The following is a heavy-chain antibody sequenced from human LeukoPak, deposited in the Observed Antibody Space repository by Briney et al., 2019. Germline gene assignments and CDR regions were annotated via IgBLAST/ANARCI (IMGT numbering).Heavy chain of an antibody. J-gene: IGHJ4*02. V-gene: IGHV3-53*04. CDR1: GFTVSSNY. CDR3: ATGYSSGWYSVSDY. D-gene: IGHD6-19*01. CDR2: IYSGGST. Sequence: GGSLRLSCAASGFTVSSNYMSWVRQAPGEGLEWVAVIYSGGSTYYADSVKGRFTISRHNSKNTLYLQMNSLRAEDTAVYYCATGYSSGWYSVSDYWGQGTLVTVSS.